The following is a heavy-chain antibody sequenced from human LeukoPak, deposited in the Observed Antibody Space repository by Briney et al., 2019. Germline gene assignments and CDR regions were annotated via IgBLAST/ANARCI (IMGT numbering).Heavy chain of an antibody. D-gene: IGHD5-18*01. V-gene: IGHV3-7*01. J-gene: IGHJ6*02. Sequence: GGSLRLSCAASRFIFSRYWMSWVRQAPGKGLEWVANIKQDGSEKYYVDSVKGRFTISRDNAKNSLSLQMNSLRGEDTAIYYCARDLGLNTAMPYGMDVWGQGTTVTVSS. CDR3: ARDLGLNTAMPYGMDV. CDR1: RFIFSRYW. CDR2: IKQDGSEK.